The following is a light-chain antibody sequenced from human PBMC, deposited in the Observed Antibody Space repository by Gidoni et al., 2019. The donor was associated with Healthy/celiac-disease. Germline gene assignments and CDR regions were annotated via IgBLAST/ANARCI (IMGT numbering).Light chain of an antibody. Sequence: DIVMTQSPDSLAVSLGARATINCKSSQRVLYSSNNKNYLAWYQQKPGQPPKLLIYWASTRESGVPDRFSGSGSGTDFTLTISSLQAEDVAVYYCQQYYSTPQTFXXXTKVEIK. V-gene: IGKV4-1*01. J-gene: IGKJ1*01. CDR2: WAS. CDR3: QQYYSTPQT. CDR1: QRVLYSSNNKNY.